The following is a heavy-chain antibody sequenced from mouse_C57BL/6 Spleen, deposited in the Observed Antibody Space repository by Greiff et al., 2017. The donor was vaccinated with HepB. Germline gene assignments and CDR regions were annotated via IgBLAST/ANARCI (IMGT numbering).Heavy chain of an antibody. Sequence: VQLQQSGAELVKPGASVKISCKASGYAFSSYWMNWVKQRPGKGLEWIGQIYPGDGDTNYNGKFKGKATLNADKSSSTAYMQRSSLTSEDSAVYFCARRGYGSSHWYFDVWGTGTTGTVSS. D-gene: IGHD1-1*01. CDR1: GYAFSSYW. V-gene: IGHV1-80*01. J-gene: IGHJ1*03. CDR3: ARRGYGSSHWYFDV. CDR2: IYPGDGDT.